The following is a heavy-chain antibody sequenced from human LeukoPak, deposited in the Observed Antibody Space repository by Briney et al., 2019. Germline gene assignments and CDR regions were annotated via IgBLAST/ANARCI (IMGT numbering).Heavy chain of an antibody. Sequence: PGGSLRLSCAASGFTFNNYAMSWVRQAPGKGLVWVSAISSGGGSAYYADSVKGRFTISRDNSKNTLYLQMNSLTAEDTAVYYCASRLPAGLGVDYWGQGNLVTVSS. CDR2: ISSGGGSA. V-gene: IGHV3-23*01. CDR1: GFTFNNYA. D-gene: IGHD2-2*01. CDR3: ASRLPAGLGVDY. J-gene: IGHJ4*02.